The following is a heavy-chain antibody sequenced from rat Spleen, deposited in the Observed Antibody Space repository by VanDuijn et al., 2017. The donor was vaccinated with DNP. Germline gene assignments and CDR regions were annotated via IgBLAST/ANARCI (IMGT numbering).Heavy chain of an antibody. J-gene: IGHJ4*01. CDR2: ISTSGSRT. Sequence: EVQLVESGGDFVQPGRSLTLSCAASGFTFSDYNMAWVRQAPKKGLEWVATISTSGSRTYYPDSVKGRFTVSRDNAENTVYLQMNSLRSEDTATYYCAKDRTGGFAMDAWGQGTSVTVSS. CDR1: GFTFSDYN. D-gene: IGHD4-1*01. CDR3: AKDRTGGFAMDA. V-gene: IGHV5S10*01.